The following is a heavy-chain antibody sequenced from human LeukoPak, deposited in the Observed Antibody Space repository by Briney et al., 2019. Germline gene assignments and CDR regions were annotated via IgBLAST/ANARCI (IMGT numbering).Heavy chain of an antibody. D-gene: IGHD6-19*01. Sequence: GGSLRLSCAASGFTVSSNYMSWVRQAPGKGLEWVSVTYSGGSTYYADSVKGRFTISRDKSKNTLYLQMNSLRAEDTAVYYCARDWDGSGWPIDYWGQGTLVTVSS. J-gene: IGHJ4*02. CDR1: GFTVSSNY. CDR3: ARDWDGSGWPIDY. V-gene: IGHV3-53*01. CDR2: TYSGGST.